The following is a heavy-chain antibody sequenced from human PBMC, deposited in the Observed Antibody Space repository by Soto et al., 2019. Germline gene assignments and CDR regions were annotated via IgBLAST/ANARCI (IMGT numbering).Heavy chain of an antibody. CDR3: AKIDVNSSGYY. V-gene: IGHV3-53*01. Sequence: GSLRLSCAVSGFIVSSKYMAWVRQAPGKGLEWVSVIYTGGSTHYADSARGRFTISRDSSKNTLYLQMNSLRAEDAAVYYCAKIDVNSSGYYWGQGTLVTVSS. CDR1: GFIVSSKY. D-gene: IGHD3-22*01. J-gene: IGHJ4*02. CDR2: IYTGGST.